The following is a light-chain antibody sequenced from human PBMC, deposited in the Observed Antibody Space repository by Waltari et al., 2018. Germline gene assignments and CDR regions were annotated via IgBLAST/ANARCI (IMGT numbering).Light chain of an antibody. CDR1: SSNIGSNF. CDR3: AAWDDSLSTWV. J-gene: IGLJ3*02. Sequence: QSVLTQPPSASGTPGQRVAISCSGSSSNIGSNFVYWYQQLPGTAPELLIYRNKQRPAGVPVLISGSKPGTSASLAVSGLRSEDGADFYCAAWDDSLSTWVFGGGTKLTVL. V-gene: IGLV1-47*01. CDR2: RNK.